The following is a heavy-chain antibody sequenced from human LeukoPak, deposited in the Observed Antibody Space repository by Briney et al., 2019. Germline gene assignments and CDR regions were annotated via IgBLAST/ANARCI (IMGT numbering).Heavy chain of an antibody. CDR1: GASISNYY. V-gene: IGHV4-59*01. D-gene: IGHD3-10*01. CDR3: ARGGNWFDP. CDR2: IYYSGST. J-gene: IGHJ5*02. Sequence: PSETLSLTCTVSGASISNYYWNWIRQPPGKGLEWIGYIYYSGSTNYNPSLKSRVTISVDTSKNQFSLKLNSVTAADTAVYYRARGGNWFDPWGQGTLVTVSS.